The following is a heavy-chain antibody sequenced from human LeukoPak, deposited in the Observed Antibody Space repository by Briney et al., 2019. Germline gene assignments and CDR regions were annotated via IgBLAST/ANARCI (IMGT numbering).Heavy chain of an antibody. V-gene: IGHV4-30-2*01. Sequence: SETLSLTCAVSGGSISSGGYSWSWIRQPPGKGLEWIGYIYHSGSTYYNPSLKSRVTISVDRSKDQFSLKLSSVTAADTAVYYCARGGGTAMAPWYYFDYWGQGTLVTVSS. D-gene: IGHD5-18*01. J-gene: IGHJ4*02. CDR3: ARGGGTAMAPWYYFDY. CDR1: GGSISSGGYS. CDR2: IYHSGST.